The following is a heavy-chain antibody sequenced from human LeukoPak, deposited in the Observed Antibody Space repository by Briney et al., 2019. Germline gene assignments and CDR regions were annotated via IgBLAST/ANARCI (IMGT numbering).Heavy chain of an antibody. CDR2: IDKDGAKT. CDR1: GFTMEPYA. CDR3: ATWAFYHSLDV. V-gene: IGHV3-43*02. D-gene: IGHD1-26*01. J-gene: IGHJ6*02. Sequence: GGSLRLSCAASGFTMEPYAMHWVRQAPGKGLEWVALIDKDGAKTYYADSVRGRFTISRDNRKNSLYLQMNSLRGGDSALYYCATWAFYHSLDVWGQGTTVTVSS.